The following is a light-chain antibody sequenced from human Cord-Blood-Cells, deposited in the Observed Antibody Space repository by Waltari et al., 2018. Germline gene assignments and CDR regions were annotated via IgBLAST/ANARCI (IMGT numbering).Light chain of an antibody. CDR2: DVS. CDR1: SSDVGGYNY. J-gene: IGLJ2*01. CDR3: CSYAGSYTLV. V-gene: IGLV2-11*01. Sequence: QSALNQPRSVPGSPGQSVTITCTGTSSDVGGYNYVSWYQQHPGKAPKLVMYDVSKRPSGVPDRFSGSKSGNTASLTISGLQAEDEADYYCCSYAGSYTLVFGGGTKLTVL.